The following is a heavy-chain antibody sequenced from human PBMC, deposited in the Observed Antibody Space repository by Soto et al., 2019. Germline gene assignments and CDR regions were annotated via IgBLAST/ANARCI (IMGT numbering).Heavy chain of an antibody. Sequence: GGSLRLSCAASGFTFSSYDMHWVRQATGKGLEWVSAIGTAGDTYYPGSVKGRFTISRENAKNSLYLQMNSLRAGDTAVYYCARDSRGYGLNYYYGMDVWGQGTTVTVSS. CDR2: IGTAGDT. V-gene: IGHV3-13*01. D-gene: IGHD3-22*01. CDR1: GFTFSSYD. CDR3: ARDSRGYGLNYYYGMDV. J-gene: IGHJ6*02.